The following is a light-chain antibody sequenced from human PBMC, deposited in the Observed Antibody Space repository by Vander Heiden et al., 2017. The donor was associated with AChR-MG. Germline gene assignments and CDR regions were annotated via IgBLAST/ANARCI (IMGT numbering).Light chain of an antibody. J-gene: IGLJ3*02. V-gene: IGLV4-69*01. Sequence: QLVLTQSPAASASLGASVKLTCTLSSGHSTYVIVWHQQQSEKGPRYLMKLNNDGRHSKGDGIPDRFSGSSSGAERYLTISSLQSEDEADYYCETWDTGIRVFGGGTKLTGL. CDR1: SGHSTYV. CDR3: ETWDTGIRV. CDR2: LNNDGRH.